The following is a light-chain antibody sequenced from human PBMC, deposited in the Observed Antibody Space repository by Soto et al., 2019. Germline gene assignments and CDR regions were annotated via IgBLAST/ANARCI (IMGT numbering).Light chain of an antibody. Sequence: EIVLTQSPGTLSLSPGESATLSCRASQSVSSSYLAWYQQKPGQAPRLLIYGASSRATGIPDRFSGSGSGTDFTLTGSRLEPEAVAVYYCQQYGSSPPKLIFGGGTKVEIK. CDR3: QQYGSSPPKLI. V-gene: IGKV3-20*01. CDR1: QSVSSSY. CDR2: GAS. J-gene: IGKJ4*01.